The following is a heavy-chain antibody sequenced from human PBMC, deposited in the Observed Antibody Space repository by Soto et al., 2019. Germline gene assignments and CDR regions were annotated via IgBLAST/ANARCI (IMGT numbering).Heavy chain of an antibody. D-gene: IGHD2-8*01. CDR3: ARQENGQRHY. J-gene: IGHJ4*01. CDR2: IYYSGNT. V-gene: IGHV4-39*01. Sequence: SETLSLTCTVSGGSISSSSHHWAWIRQPPGKGLEWIGSIYYSGNTYHNPSLKSRVTISVDTSKNQFSLKLSSVTAADTSVYYCARQENGQRHYWGYGTLVTISS. CDR1: GGSISSSSHH.